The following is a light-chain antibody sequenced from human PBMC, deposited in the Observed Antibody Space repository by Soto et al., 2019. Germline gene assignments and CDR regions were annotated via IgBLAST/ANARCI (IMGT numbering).Light chain of an antibody. Sequence: VLTQSPGTLSLSPGERATISCRANQNLGDGRLAWYQQKHGQPPTLLIYDASTRATGIPDRFSGSGSGKDFTLTISRLEPEDFAVYYCQEHASIFGQGTRLENK. CDR1: QNLGDGR. J-gene: IGKJ5*01. CDR3: QEHASI. CDR2: DAS. V-gene: IGKV3-20*01.